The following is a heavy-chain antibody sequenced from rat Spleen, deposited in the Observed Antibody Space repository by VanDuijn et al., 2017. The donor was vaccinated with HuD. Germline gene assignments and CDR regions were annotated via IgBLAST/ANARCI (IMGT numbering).Heavy chain of an antibody. CDR3: ARVYLRYVMDA. D-gene: IGHD1-4*01. J-gene: IGHJ4*01. CDR1: GYTFTSYD. V-gene: IGHV1-57*01. CDR2: IDAGRGGF. Sequence: QVQLQQSGAELTKPGSSVKISCKASGYTFTSYDVSWIKQTTGQGLEYIGYIDAGRGGFYFNENFKGKATLTVDKSSNTAFMQLSSLTPEDTAVYYCARVYLRYVMDAWGQGVSVTVSS.